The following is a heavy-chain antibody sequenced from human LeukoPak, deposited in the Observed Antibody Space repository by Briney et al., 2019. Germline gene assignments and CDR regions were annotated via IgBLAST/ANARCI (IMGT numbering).Heavy chain of an antibody. V-gene: IGHV1-2*02. CDR1: GYTLTGYY. J-gene: IGHJ4*02. D-gene: IGHD3-9*01. Sequence: ASVKVSCKASGYTLTGYYMHWVRQAPGQGLEWMGWINPNSGGTNYAQKFQGRVTMTRDTSISTAYMELSRLRSDDTAVYYCARAGSINYDILTGYYSTPVFDYWGQGTLVTVSS. CDR3: ARAGSINYDILTGYYSTPVFDY. CDR2: INPNSGGT.